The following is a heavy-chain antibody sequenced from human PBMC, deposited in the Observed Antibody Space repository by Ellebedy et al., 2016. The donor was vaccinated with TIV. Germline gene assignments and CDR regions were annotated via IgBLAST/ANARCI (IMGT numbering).Heavy chain of an antibody. V-gene: IGHV4-31*02. Sequence: MPSETLSLTCTVSGASIDSGNYYRSWIRQHPATGLQWIGYIYNIGNTYYNPSLESRVSISIDTSKNQFALRLTSVTAAATAMYYCVRARPERNGYYSFDLWGQGMLVSVSS. CDR1: GASIDSGNYY. CDR3: VRARPERNGYYSFDL. CDR2: IYNIGNT. J-gene: IGHJ4*02. D-gene: IGHD5-18*01.